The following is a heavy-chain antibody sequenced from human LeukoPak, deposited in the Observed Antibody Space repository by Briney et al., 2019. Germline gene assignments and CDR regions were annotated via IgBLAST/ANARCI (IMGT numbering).Heavy chain of an antibody. V-gene: IGHV3-74*01. CDR1: GFTFSSYW. CDR3: AKDIRVRSNTANFDY. CDR2: INTDGSST. D-gene: IGHD3-10*01. J-gene: IGHJ4*02. Sequence: GGSLRLSCAASGFTFSSYWMHWVRQAPGKGLVWVSRINTDGSSTSYADSVKGRFTISRDNAKNSLYLQMNSLRAEDTALYYCAKDIRVRSNTANFDYWGQGTLVTVSS.